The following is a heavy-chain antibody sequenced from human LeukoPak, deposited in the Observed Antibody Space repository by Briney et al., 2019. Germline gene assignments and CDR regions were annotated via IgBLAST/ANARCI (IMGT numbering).Heavy chain of an antibody. D-gene: IGHD2/OR15-2a*01. V-gene: IGHV1-2*02. Sequence: GASVTVSCKSSGYTFIGYYMHWVRQAPGQGLEWMGWINPNSGVTDFAQKFQGRVTMNRDTSISTAYMELSRLTSDDTAVYYCARDFQTEAPDYWGQGTLVTVSS. J-gene: IGHJ4*02. CDR2: INPNSGVT. CDR1: GYTFIGYY. CDR3: ARDFQTEAPDY.